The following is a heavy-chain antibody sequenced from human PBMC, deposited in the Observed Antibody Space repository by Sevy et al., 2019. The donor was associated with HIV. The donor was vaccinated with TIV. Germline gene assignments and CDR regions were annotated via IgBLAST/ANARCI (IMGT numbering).Heavy chain of an antibody. CDR1: GYWFTSHW. Sequence: GESLKISCETSGYWFTSHWIGWVRRMPGKGLEWVGIIFPGNSDARYAPSFQGQVTISVDKSISAAYLQWSSLKASDTALYYCVRGGHLPLDAFDIRGQGTMVTVSS. J-gene: IGHJ3*02. D-gene: IGHD2-15*01. V-gene: IGHV5-51*01. CDR2: IFPGNSDA. CDR3: VRGGHLPLDAFDI.